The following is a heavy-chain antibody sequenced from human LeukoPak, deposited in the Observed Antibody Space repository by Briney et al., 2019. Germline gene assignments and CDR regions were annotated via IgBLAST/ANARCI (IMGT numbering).Heavy chain of an antibody. D-gene: IGHD4/OR15-4a*01. CDR1: GYTFTSYG. V-gene: IGHV1-18*01. CDR2: ISAYNGNT. Sequence: ASVKVSCKASGYTFTSYGISWVRQAPGQGLEGMGWISAYNGNTNYAQKLQGRVTMTTDTSTSTAYMELRSLRSDDTAVYYCARASHSALTYGMDVWGQGTTVTVSS. J-gene: IGHJ6*02. CDR3: ARASHSALTYGMDV.